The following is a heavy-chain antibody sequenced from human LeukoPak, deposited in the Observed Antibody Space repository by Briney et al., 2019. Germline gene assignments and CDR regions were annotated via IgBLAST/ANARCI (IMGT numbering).Heavy chain of an antibody. CDR2: IRYDGSNK. CDR1: GFTFSSYG. Sequence: GGSLRLSCAASGFTFSSYGMHWVRQAPGKGLEWVAFIRYDGSNKYYADSVKGRFTISRDNSKNTLYLQMNSLRAEDTAVYYCARSRLRFLEWPKGYYFDYWGQGTLVTVSS. V-gene: IGHV3-30*02. J-gene: IGHJ4*02. D-gene: IGHD3-3*01. CDR3: ARSRLRFLEWPKGYYFDY.